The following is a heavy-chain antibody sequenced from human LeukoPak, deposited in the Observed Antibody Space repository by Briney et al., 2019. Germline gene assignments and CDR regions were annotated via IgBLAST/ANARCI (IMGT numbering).Heavy chain of an antibody. Sequence: GGSLRLSCAASGFTFSSYGMHWVRQAPGKGLEWVAVIWYDGSNKYYADSVKGRFTVSRDNSKNTLYLQMNTLRAEDTALYYCAGGYSFGFASWGQGTLVTVSS. CDR2: IWYDGSNK. J-gene: IGHJ4*02. V-gene: IGHV3-33*01. D-gene: IGHD5-18*01. CDR1: GFTFSSYG. CDR3: AGGYSFGFAS.